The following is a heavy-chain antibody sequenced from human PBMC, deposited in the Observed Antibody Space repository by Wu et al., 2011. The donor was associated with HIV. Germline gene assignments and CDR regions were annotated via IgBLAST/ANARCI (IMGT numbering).Heavy chain of an antibody. V-gene: IGHV1-2*02. CDR3: ARRPVSYFDY. CDR1: GYTFNGYY. CDR2: ISPNSGGT. Sequence: QVQLVQSGAEVKKPGASVKVSCKASGYTFNGYYIHWVRQAPGQGLEWMGWISPNSGGTNYTQKFQARVTMTRDTSISTAYMELRRLRSDDTAVYYCARRPVSYFDYVGHGNPGHRLL. D-gene: IGHD5/OR15-5a*01. J-gene: IGHJ4*02.